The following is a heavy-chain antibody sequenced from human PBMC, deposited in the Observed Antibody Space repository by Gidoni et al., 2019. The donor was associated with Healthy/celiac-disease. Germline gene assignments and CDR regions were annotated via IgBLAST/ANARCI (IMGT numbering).Heavy chain of an antibody. CDR1: GFTFRSYG. D-gene: IGHD4-17*01. V-gene: IGHV3-33*01. CDR3: ARDSLSTTGRPFDY. Sequence: QVQLVESGGGVVQPGRSLRLSCAASGFTFRSYGMHWGRQAPGKGLEWVAVIWYDGSNKYYADSVKGRFTISRDNSKNTLYLQMNSLRAEDTAVYYCARDSLSTTGRPFDYWGQGTLVTVSS. J-gene: IGHJ4*02. CDR2: IWYDGSNK.